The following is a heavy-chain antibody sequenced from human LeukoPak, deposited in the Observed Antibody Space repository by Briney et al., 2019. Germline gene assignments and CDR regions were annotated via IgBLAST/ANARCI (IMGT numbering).Heavy chain of an antibody. J-gene: IGHJ6*03. D-gene: IGHD3-10*01. V-gene: IGHV4-61*02. CDR3: ARDSVTMVRGVIYYYYYYYMDV. CDR1: GGSISSGSYY. Sequence: SETLSLTCTVSGGSISSGSYYWSWIRQPAGKGLEWIGRIYTSGSTNYNPSLKSRVTMSVDTSKNQFSLKLSSVTAADTAVYYCARDSVTMVRGVIYYYYYYYMDVWGKGTTVTISS. CDR2: IYTSGST.